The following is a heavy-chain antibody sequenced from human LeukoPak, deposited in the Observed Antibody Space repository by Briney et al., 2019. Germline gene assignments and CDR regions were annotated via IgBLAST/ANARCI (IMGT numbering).Heavy chain of an antibody. J-gene: IGHJ4*02. D-gene: IGHD2-2*01. CDR2: IYHSGST. CDR1: GGSISSGGYY. CDR3: ATGSNFVVVPY. V-gene: IGHV4-30-2*01. Sequence: SSETLSLTCTVSGGSISSGGYYWSWIRQPPGKGLEWIGYIYHSGSTYYNPSLKSRVTISVDRSKNQFSLKLSSVTAADTAVYYCATGSNFVVVPYWGQGTLVTVSS.